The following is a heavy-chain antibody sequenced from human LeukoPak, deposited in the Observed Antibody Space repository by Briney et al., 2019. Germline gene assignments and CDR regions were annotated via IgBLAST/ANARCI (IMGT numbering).Heavy chain of an antibody. D-gene: IGHD3-22*01. V-gene: IGHV3-21*01. CDR1: GFSFSSYN. Sequence: GGSLRLSCAASGFSFSSYNMNWVRQAPGKGLEWVSSISSSSGHIYYADSVKGRFTISRDNAKNSLYLQMSSLRAEDTAVYSCARDLNYYDSSGYYYGFDCWGQGTLVTVSS. J-gene: IGHJ4*02. CDR3: ARDLNYYDSSGYYYGFDC. CDR2: ISSSSGHI.